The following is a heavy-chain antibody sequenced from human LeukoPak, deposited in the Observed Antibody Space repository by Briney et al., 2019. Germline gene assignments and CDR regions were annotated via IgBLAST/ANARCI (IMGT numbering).Heavy chain of an antibody. J-gene: IGHJ4*02. CDR2: IGPNGNDI. D-gene: IGHD6-6*01. CDR3: ARGLSGYSSSLGY. Sequence: GGSLRLSCAASGFTFSDYYMNWIRQAPGKGLEWLSYIGPNGNDINYADSVRGRFTISRDNAKNSLFLQMNSLRAEDTAVYYCARGLSGYSSSLGYWGQGTLVTVSS. V-gene: IGHV3-11*04. CDR1: GFTFSDYY.